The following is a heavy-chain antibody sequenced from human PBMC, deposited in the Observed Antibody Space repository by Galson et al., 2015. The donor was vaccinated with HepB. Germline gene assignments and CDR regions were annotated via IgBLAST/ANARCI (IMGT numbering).Heavy chain of an antibody. CDR3: ARPYYDSSGYYYYFDY. CDR2: IYPGDSDT. J-gene: IGHJ4*02. V-gene: IGHV5-51*01. CDR1: GYSFTSYW. Sequence: QSGAEVKKPGESLKISCKGSGYSFTSYWIGWVRQMPGKGLEWMGIIYPGDSDTRYSPSFQGQVTISADKSISTAYLQWSSLKASDTAMYYCARPYYDSSGYYYYFDYWGQGTLVTVSS. D-gene: IGHD3-22*01.